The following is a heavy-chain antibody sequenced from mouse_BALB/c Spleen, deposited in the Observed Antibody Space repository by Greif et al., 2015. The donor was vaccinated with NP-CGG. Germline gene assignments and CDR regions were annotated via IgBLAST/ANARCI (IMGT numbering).Heavy chain of an antibody. CDR3: TRGETGTGFAY. CDR1: GFTFSSYT. J-gene: IGHJ3*01. V-gene: IGHV5-6-4*01. CDR2: ISSGGSYT. Sequence: EVQLVESGGGLVKPGGSLKLSCAASGFTFSSYTMSWVRQTPEKRLEWVATISSGGSYTYYPDSVKGRFTISRDNAKNTLYLQMSSLKSEDTAMYYCTRGETGTGFAYWGQGTLVTVSA. D-gene: IGHD4-1*01.